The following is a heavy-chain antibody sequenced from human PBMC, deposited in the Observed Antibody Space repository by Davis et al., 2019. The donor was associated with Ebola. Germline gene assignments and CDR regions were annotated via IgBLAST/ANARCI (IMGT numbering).Heavy chain of an antibody. D-gene: IGHD2-2*01. J-gene: IGHJ4*02. CDR1: GFTFSSYA. CDR2: ISGSAGNT. V-gene: IGHV3-23*01. Sequence: PGGSLRLSCAASGFTFSSYAMSWVRQAPGKGLEWVSAISGSAGNTYYADSVQGRFTISRDNSMNTLYLQMNSLTTEDTAVYYCSTDGCISTSCQNGDFDYWGQGTLVTVSS. CDR3: STDGCISTSCQNGDFDY.